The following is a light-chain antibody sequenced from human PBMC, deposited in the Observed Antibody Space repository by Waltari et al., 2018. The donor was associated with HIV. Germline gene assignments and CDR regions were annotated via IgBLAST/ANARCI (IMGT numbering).Light chain of an antibody. V-gene: IGLV1-40*01. CDR1: RSNIGAGYD. J-gene: IGLJ2*01. Sequence: QSVLTQPPSVSGAPGQRVTISCTGSRSNIGAGYDVHWYQQLPGTAPKLLIYVNKNRPSGGPDRCSGSKSGTSASLAITGLQAEDEAAYYCQSYDISLSAYVIFGGGTKLTVL. CDR2: VNK. CDR3: QSYDISLSAYVI.